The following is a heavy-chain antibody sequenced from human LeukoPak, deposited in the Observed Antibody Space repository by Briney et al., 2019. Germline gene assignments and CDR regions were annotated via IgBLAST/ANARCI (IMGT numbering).Heavy chain of an antibody. Sequence: ASVKVSCKASGYTFTSYGISWVRQAPGQGLEWMGWISAYNGNTNYAQKLQGRVTMTTDTSTSTAYMELRSLRSDDTAVYYCAKEEGYYYDSGGYYVEYFQHWGQGTLVTVSS. J-gene: IGHJ1*01. V-gene: IGHV1-18*01. CDR2: ISAYNGNT. D-gene: IGHD3-22*01. CDR1: GYTFTSYG. CDR3: AKEEGYYYDSGGYYVEYFQH.